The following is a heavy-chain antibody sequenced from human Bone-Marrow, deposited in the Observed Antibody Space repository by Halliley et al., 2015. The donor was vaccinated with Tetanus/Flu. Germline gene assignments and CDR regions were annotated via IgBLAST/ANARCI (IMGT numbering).Heavy chain of an antibody. CDR2: INHCGSP. J-gene: IGHJ6*02. CDR3: ARRTPTVRYYYYGMDV. Sequence: EINHCGSPNSNPSLKSRVTISVDPSKNQFSLKLSSVPAADTAVYYCARRTPTVRYYYYGMDVWGQGTTVTVSS. V-gene: IGHV4-34*01. D-gene: IGHD3-10*01.